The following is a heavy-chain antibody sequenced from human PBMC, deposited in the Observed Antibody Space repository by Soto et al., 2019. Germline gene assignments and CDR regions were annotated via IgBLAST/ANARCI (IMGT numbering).Heavy chain of an antibody. CDR1: GYTFTSYX. V-gene: IGHV1-46*01. J-gene: IGHJ4*02. Sequence: VKXXCKASGYTFTSYXXXXVRQAPGQGXEXMGRVNPNGGATDYAQKFHDRVTMSSDXAKKXXSMALSNLKSDDTAIYYCARAKIGXXYGHFDYWGQGXLVTVSS. CDR3: ARAKIGXXYGHFDY. D-gene: IGHD3-16*01. CDR2: VNPNGGAT.